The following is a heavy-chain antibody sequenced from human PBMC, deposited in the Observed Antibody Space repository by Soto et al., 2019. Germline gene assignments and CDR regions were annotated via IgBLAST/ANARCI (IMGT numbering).Heavy chain of an antibody. CDR2: INPNSGGT. CDR3: ARDQVGDKAMGT. V-gene: IGHV1-2*02. CDR1: GYTFTGYY. D-gene: IGHD5-18*01. Sequence: ASVKVSCKASGYTFTGYYMHWVRQAPGQGLEWMGWINPNSGGTNYAQKFQGRVTMTRDTSISTAYMELSRLRSDDTAVYYCARDQVGDKAMGTWGQGTLVTVYS. J-gene: IGHJ5*02.